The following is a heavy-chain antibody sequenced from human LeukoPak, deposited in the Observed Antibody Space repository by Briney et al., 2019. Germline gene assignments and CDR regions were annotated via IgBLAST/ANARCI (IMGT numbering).Heavy chain of an antibody. D-gene: IGHD3-3*01. J-gene: IGHJ3*02. Sequence: GASVKVSCKASGYTFTGYYMHWVRQAPGQGLEWMGRINPNSGGTNYAQKFQGRVTMTRDTSISTAYMELSRLSSVTAADTAVYYCARAQQGEGLRFLEWLLGAFDIWGQGTMVTVSS. CDR1: GYTFTGYY. V-gene: IGHV1-2*06. CDR2: INPNSGGT. CDR3: ARAQQGEGLRFLEWLLGAFDI.